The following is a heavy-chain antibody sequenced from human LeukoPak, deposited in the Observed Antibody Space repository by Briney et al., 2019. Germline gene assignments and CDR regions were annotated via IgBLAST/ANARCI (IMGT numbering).Heavy chain of an antibody. CDR2: ISAYNGNT. D-gene: IGHD1-26*01. J-gene: IGHJ4*02. Sequence: ASVKVSCKASGYTFTSYGISWVRQAPGQGLEWMGWISAYNGNTNYAQKLQGRVTMTTDTSTSTAYMELRSLRSDDTPVEYRAKSRNGSYFAGEYWGQGTLVTVS. V-gene: IGHV1-18*01. CDR1: GYTFTSYG. CDR3: AKSRNGSYFAGEY.